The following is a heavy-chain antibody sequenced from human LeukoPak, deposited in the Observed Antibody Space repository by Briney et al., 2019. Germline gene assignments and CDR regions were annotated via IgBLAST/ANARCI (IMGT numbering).Heavy chain of an antibody. V-gene: IGHV1-8*01. J-gene: IGHJ3*02. CDR2: MNPNSGNT. CDR1: GYTFTSYD. Sequence: ASVKVSCKASGYTFTSYDINWVRQATGQGLEWMGWMNPNSGNTGYAQKFQGRVTMTRNTSISTAYMELSSLRSEDTAVYYCASFYYDSSGYYSAFDIWGQGTMVTVSP. CDR3: ASFYYDSSGYYSAFDI. D-gene: IGHD3-22*01.